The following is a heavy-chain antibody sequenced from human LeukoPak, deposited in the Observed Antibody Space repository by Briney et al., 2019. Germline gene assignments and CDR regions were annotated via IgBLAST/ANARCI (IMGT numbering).Heavy chain of an antibody. CDR2: IKQDGSEK. CDR1: GFTFSSYW. CDR3: ATRPRRDSPFDY. V-gene: IGHV3-7*01. D-gene: IGHD3-22*01. Sequence: GGSLRLSCAASGFTFSSYWMSWVRQAPGKGLEWVANIKQDGSEKYYVDSVKGRFTISRDNSKNTLYLQMNSLRAEDTAVYYCATRPRRDSPFDYWGQGTLVTVSS. J-gene: IGHJ4*02.